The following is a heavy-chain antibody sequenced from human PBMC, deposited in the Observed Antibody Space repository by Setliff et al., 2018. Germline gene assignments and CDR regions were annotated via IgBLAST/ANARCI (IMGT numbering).Heavy chain of an antibody. D-gene: IGHD6-19*01. CDR2: IRYDGSNK. J-gene: IGHJ4*02. V-gene: IGHV3-30*02. CDR3: ARGVLTVSGLYFEY. Sequence: PGGSLRLSCAASGFTFSSYGMHWVRQAPGKGLEWVAFIRYDGSNKYYADSVKGRFTISRDNTKNSLYLQVNSLRAEDTAVYYCARGVLTVSGLYFEYWGQGSLVTVSS. CDR1: GFTFSSYG.